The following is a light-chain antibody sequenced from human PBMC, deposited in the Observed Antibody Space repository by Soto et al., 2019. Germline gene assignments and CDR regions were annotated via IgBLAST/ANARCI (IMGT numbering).Light chain of an antibody. CDR1: QSISIW. Sequence: DIRMTQSPSTLSASVGDRVTITCRASQSISIWLAWYQQKPGKAPNLLIYKTSSLESRVPSRFSGSGSGTEFTLTISSLQPDDFATYYCQHYTDYSWTFGQGTKVEIK. J-gene: IGKJ1*01. V-gene: IGKV1-5*03. CDR3: QHYTDYSWT. CDR2: KTS.